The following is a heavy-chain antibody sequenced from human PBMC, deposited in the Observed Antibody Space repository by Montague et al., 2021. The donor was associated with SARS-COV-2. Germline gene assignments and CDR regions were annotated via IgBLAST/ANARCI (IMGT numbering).Heavy chain of an antibody. CDR2: IYSGGST. CDR1: GFTVSSNY. V-gene: IGHV3-66*02. J-gene: IGHJ6*02. CDR3: ARDQRRYGSGSYYGPHYYYYGMDV. Sequence: SLRLSCAASGFTVSSNYMSWVRQAPGKGLEWVSVIYSGGSTYYADSVKGRFTISRDNSKNTLYLPMNSLRAEDTAVYYCARDQRRYGSGSYYGPHYYYYGMDVWGQGTTVTVSS. D-gene: IGHD3-10*01.